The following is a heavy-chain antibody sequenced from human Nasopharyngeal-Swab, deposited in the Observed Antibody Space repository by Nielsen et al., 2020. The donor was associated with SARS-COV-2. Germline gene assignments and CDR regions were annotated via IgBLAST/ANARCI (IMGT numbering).Heavy chain of an antibody. D-gene: IGHD6-13*01. V-gene: IGHV7-4-1*02. CDR1: GYTFTSYA. CDR3: ATLVYSSSWYWYYSYGMDV. CDR2: INTNTGNP. Sequence: ASVKVSCKASGYTFTSYAMNWVRQAPGQGLEWMGWINTNTGNPTYAQGFTGRFVFSLDTSVSTAYLQISSLKAEDTAMYYCATLVYSSSWYWYYSYGMDVWGKGTTVTVSS. J-gene: IGHJ6*04.